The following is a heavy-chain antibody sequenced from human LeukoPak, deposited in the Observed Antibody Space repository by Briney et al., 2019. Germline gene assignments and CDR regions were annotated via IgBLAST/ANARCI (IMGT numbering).Heavy chain of an antibody. CDR3: ARGTTVTKAPFDY. J-gene: IGHJ4*02. D-gene: IGHD4-17*01. Sequence: SEILSLTCTVSGGSISSYYWSWIRQPPGKGLEWIGYIYYSGSTNYNPSLKSRVTISVDTSKNQFSLKLSSVTAADTAVYYCARGTTVTKAPFDYWGQGTLVTVSS. V-gene: IGHV4-59*08. CDR1: GGSISSYY. CDR2: IYYSGST.